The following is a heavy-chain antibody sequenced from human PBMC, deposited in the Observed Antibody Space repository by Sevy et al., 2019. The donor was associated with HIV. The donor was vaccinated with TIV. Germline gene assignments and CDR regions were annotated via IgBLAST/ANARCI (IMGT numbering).Heavy chain of an antibody. V-gene: IGHV1-18*01. CDR2: ISAYNGNT. D-gene: IGHD6-19*01. J-gene: IGHJ4*02. Sequence: ASVKVSCKASGYTFTSYGMSWVRQAPGQGLEWMGWISAYNGNTNYAQKLQGRVTMTTDTSTSTAYMELRSLRSDDTAVYYCARGTHSSGWYYFDYWGQGTLVTVSS. CDR1: GYTFTSYG. CDR3: ARGTHSSGWYYFDY.